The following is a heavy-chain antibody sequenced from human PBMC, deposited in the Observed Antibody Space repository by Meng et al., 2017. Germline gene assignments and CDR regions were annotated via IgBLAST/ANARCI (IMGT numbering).Heavy chain of an antibody. Sequence: QVQLQQGGAGLLKPSETLSLTCAVYGGSFSGYYWSWIRQPPGKGLEWIGEINHSGSTNYNPSLKSRGTISVDTSKNQFSLKLSSVTAADTAVYYCASGGYSYGYRFDYWGQGTLVTVSS. D-gene: IGHD5-18*01. CDR2: INHSGST. CDR3: ASGGYSYGYRFDY. V-gene: IGHV4-34*01. CDR1: GGSFSGYY. J-gene: IGHJ4*02.